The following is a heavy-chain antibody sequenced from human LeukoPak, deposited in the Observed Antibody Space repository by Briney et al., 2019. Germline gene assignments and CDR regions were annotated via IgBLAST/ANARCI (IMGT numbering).Heavy chain of an antibody. D-gene: IGHD2-15*01. CDR1: GFTFNKYD. J-gene: IGHJ5*02. Sequence: GTSLRLSCTASGFTFNKYDMHWVRQAPGKGLEWVTFISHDGSQEHYADSVKGRFTISRDNSKQTVYLQMNSLKSEDTAVYYCARVSGGVARGWFDPWGQGTLVTVSS. CDR3: ARVSGGVARGWFDP. V-gene: IGHV3-30*04. CDR2: ISHDGSQE.